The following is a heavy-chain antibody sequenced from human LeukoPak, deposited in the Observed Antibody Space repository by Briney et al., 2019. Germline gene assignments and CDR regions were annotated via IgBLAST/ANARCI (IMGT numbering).Heavy chain of an antibody. Sequence: PGGSLRLSCAASGFPFSSYWMGWVRQAPGKGLEWVANIKQDGSEKYYVDSVKGRFTISRDNARNSLSLQMNSLRAEDTAVYYCARDQPANCGGDCPLDYWGQGTLVTVSS. CDR3: ARDQPANCGGDCPLDY. J-gene: IGHJ4*02. D-gene: IGHD2-21*02. V-gene: IGHV3-7*01. CDR2: IKQDGSEK. CDR1: GFPFSSYW.